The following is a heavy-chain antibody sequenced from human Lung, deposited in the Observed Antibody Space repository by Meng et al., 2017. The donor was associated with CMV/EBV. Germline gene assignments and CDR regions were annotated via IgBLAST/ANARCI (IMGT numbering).Heavy chain of an antibody. Sequence: GESLKISCAASGFTFSSYAMNWVRQAPGKGLEWVSSISSSSTFKHYEDSMKGRFTISRDNTKNSLYLQMSGLRAEDTALYYCARDLLGTRDYFDSWGQGTLVTVSS. V-gene: IGHV3-21*01. D-gene: IGHD3-10*01. CDR3: ARDLLGTRDYFDS. CDR1: GFTFSSYA. J-gene: IGHJ4*02. CDR2: ISSSSTFK.